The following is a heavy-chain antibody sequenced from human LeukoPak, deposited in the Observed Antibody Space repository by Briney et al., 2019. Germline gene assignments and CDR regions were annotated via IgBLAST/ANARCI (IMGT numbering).Heavy chain of an antibody. J-gene: IGHJ4*02. CDR2: ISYDGSNK. Sequence: GGSLRLSCAASGFTFSSYAMHWVRQAPGKGLEWVAVISYDGSNKYYADSVKGRFTISRDNSKNTLYLQMNSLRAEDTAVYYCARGAYYDILTGYFPVDYWGQGTLVTVSS. D-gene: IGHD3-9*01. CDR3: ARGAYYDILTGYFPVDY. V-gene: IGHV3-30*03. CDR1: GFTFSSYA.